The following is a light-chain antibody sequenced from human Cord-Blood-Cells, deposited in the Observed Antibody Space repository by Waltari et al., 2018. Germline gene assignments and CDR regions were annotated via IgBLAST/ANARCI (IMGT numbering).Light chain of an antibody. Sequence: VLTQSPGTLSLSPGERATLSCRASQSVSSSYLAWYQQKPGQAPRLLIYGASSRATGIPDRFSGSGSGTDFTLTISRLEPEDFAVYYCQQYGSSPQTFGQGTKVEIK. V-gene: IGKV3-20*01. CDR1: QSVSSSY. J-gene: IGKJ1*01. CDR2: GAS. CDR3: QQYGSSPQT.